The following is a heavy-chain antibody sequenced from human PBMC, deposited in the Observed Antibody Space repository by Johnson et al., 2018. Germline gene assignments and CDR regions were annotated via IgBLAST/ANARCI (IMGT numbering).Heavy chain of an antibody. V-gene: IGHV3-21*06. Sequence: VQLVESGGGLVKPGGSLRLSCVASGFTFSSYSMNWVRQTPGKGLEWVSSISTSSSYDYYADSLKGRFAISRDNVKSSLYLEMNGLGTEDTALYYCAKDPSSVSVWFGEWSVWGKGTAVIVSS. J-gene: IGHJ6*04. CDR1: GFTFSSYS. D-gene: IGHD3-10*01. CDR2: ISTSSSYD. CDR3: AKDPSSVSVWFGEWSV.